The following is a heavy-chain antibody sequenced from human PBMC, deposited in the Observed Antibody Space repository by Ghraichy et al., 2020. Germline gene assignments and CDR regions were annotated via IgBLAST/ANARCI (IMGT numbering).Heavy chain of an antibody. CDR3: ARVMVAAAGIEDWFDP. D-gene: IGHD6-13*01. CDR1: GGSFSGYY. V-gene: IGHV4-34*01. CDR2: INHSGST. J-gene: IGHJ5*02. Sequence: SETLSLTCAVYGGSFSGYYWSWIRQPPGKGLEWIGEINHSGSTNYNPSLKSRVTISVDTSKNQFSLKLSSVTAADTAVYYCARVMVAAAGIEDWFDPWGQGTLVTVSS.